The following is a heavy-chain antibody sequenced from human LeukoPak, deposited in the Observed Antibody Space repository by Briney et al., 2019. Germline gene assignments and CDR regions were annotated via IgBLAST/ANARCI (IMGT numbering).Heavy chain of an antibody. CDR2: ISSTGGTT. Sequence: GGTLRLSCAASGITFSSYGMSWVRQAPGKGLEWVSSISSTGGTTYYADSVKGRFTISRDNSKNTLYLQMNTLRVDDTAVYYRAKYYPTVNWYFDYWGQGTLVTVSS. D-gene: IGHD4-11*01. J-gene: IGHJ4*02. CDR3: AKYYPTVNWYFDY. V-gene: IGHV3-23*01. CDR1: GITFSSYG.